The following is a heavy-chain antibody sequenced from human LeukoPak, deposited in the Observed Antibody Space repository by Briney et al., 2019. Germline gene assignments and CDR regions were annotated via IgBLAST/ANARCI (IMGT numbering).Heavy chain of an antibody. CDR2: INPTTGDT. V-gene: IGHV1-46*01. D-gene: IGHD2-15*01. Sequence: ASVKVSCKASGYTFTRYYMHWVRQAPGQGLEWRGLINPTTGDTTYAQKFQGRLTMTRDMSTSTVYMELSSLTSEDTAVFYCARYGFSAVWQGGWHAFDIWGQGTVVTVSS. J-gene: IGHJ3*02. CDR3: ARYGFSAVWQGGWHAFDI. CDR1: GYTFTRYY.